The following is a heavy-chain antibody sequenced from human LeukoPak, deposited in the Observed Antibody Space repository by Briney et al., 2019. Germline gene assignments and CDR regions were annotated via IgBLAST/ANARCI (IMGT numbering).Heavy chain of an antibody. CDR1: GFTFSSYA. D-gene: IGHD7-27*01. V-gene: IGHV3-23*01. CDR2: ISGSGGST. J-gene: IGHJ4*02. CDR3: AKASNWGEFYYFDY. Sequence: GWSLRLSCAASGFTFSSYAMSWVRQAPGKGLEWGSAISGSGGSTYYADSVKGRFTISRDNSKNTLYLQMNSLRAEDTAVYYCAKASNWGEFYYFDYWGQGTLVTVSS.